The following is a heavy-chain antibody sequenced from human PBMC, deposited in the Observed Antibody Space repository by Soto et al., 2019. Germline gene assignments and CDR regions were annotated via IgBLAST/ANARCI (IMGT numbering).Heavy chain of an antibody. J-gene: IGHJ5*02. D-gene: IGHD2-2*02. CDR2: FDPEDGET. Sequence: ASVKVSCKVSGYTLTELSMHWVRQAPGKGLEWMGGFDPEDGETIYAQKFQGRVNMTEDTSTDTAYMELSSLRSEDTAVYYCATTGAYQLLYGRWFDPWGQGTLVTVSS. CDR3: ATTGAYQLLYGRWFDP. CDR1: GYTLTELS. V-gene: IGHV1-24*01.